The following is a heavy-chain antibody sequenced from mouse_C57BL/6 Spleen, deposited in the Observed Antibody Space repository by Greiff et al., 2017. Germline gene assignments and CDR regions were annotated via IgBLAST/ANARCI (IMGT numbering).Heavy chain of an antibody. CDR2: IDPSDSYT. CDR3: ARSGRYGYDGGFAY. V-gene: IGHV1-69*01. D-gene: IGHD2-2*01. CDR1: GYTFTSYW. Sequence: QVQLQQPGAELVMPGASVKLSCKASGYTFTSYWMHWVKQRPGQGLEWIGEIDPSDSYTNYNQKFKGKSTLTVDKSSSTAYMQLSSLTSEDSAVYYCARSGRYGYDGGFAYWGQGTLVTVSA. J-gene: IGHJ3*01.